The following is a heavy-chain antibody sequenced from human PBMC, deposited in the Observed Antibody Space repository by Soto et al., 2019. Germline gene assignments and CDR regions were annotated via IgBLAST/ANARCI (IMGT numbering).Heavy chain of an antibody. CDR2: VHHSGST. CDR1: GGSMRNYY. CDR3: TSSYSTSSSPDY. D-gene: IGHD6-6*01. V-gene: IGHV4-59*01. Sequence: SETLSLTCSVSGGSMRNYYWNWIQQPPGRGLEWIGYVHHSGSTNYNPSLKSRVSMSVDVSRNHFSLALHSVTAADTAVYFCTSSYSTSSSPDYWGQGTLVTVSS. J-gene: IGHJ4*02.